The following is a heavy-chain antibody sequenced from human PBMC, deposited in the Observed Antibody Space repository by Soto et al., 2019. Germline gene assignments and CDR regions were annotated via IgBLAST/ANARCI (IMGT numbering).Heavy chain of an antibody. CDR1: GGSFSGYY. CDR2: INHSGST. Sequence: SETLSLTCAVSGGSFSGYYWSWIRQPPGKGLEWIGEINHSGSTNYNPSLKSRVTISVAKTKNQFALKLSSVTAADTAVYYCARLDFWKGYDYWGQGTLVTVSS. D-gene: IGHD3-3*01. J-gene: IGHJ4*02. CDR3: ARLDFWKGYDY. V-gene: IGHV4-34*01.